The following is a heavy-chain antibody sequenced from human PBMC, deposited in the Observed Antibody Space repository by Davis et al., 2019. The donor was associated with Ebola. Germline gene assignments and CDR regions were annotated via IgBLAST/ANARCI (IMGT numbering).Heavy chain of an antibody. V-gene: IGHV3-7*01. CDR1: GFTFSSYS. CDR3: ARCSYDSSGYYYPWYFDL. CDR2: IKQDGSEK. J-gene: IGHJ2*01. D-gene: IGHD3-22*01. Sequence: GESLKISCAASGFTFSSYSMNWVRQAPGKGLEWVANIKQDGSEKYYVDSVKGRFTISRDNAKNSLYLQMNSLRAEDTAVYYCARCSYDSSGYYYPWYFDLWGRGTLVTVSS.